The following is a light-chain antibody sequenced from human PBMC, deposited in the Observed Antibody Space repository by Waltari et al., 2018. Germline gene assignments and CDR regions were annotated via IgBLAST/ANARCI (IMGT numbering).Light chain of an antibody. V-gene: IGKV1-9*01. J-gene: IGKJ4*01. CDR1: QNIGSY. CDR2: GAS. Sequence: QLTQSPSSLSASVGDRVTITCRATQNIGSYLAWYQQKPGKAPSLLIYGASTLQSGVSARFSGSGSATRFTLTINSLQHEDFATYYCQQLNTYFPLTFGGGTKVEIK. CDR3: QQLNTYFPLT.